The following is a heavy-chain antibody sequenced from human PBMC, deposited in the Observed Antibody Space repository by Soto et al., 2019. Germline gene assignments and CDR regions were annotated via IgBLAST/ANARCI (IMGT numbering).Heavy chain of an antibody. CDR1: GGSMSSGGYY. V-gene: IGHV4-31*03. J-gene: IGHJ4*02. Sequence: QVQLQESGPGLVKPSQTLSLTCTVSGGSMSSGGYYWSWIRQHPGKGLEWIGYIHHSGSTYYNPSLTSRVTISVDTSKSQFSLKLRSVTAADTAVYYCARYGRVMSFDDWGQGTLVTVSS. CDR3: ARYGRVMSFDD. D-gene: IGHD3-16*01. CDR2: IHHSGST.